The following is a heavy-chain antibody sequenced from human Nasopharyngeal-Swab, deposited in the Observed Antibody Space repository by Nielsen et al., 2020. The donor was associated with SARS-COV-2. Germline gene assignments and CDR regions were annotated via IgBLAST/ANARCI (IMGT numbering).Heavy chain of an antibody. J-gene: IGHJ4*02. Sequence: GGSLRLSCAVSGFTFDYYAMNWVRQAPGKGLEWVSSVTGSGSTTKYADSVKGRFTISRDNSNKKVYLQMHSLRAEDSAVYYCAKDRYCSGGACYFNGFDSWGQGTLVTVSS. V-gene: IGHV3-23*01. CDR2: VTGSGSTT. CDR1: GFTFDYYA. CDR3: AKDRYCSGGACYFNGFDS. D-gene: IGHD2-15*01.